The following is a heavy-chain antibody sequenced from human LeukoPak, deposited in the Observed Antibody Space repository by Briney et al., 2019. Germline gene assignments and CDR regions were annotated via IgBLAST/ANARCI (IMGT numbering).Heavy chain of an antibody. Sequence: PGGSLRLSCAASGFTFDDYAMHWVRQAPGKGLEWVSGISWNSGSIGYADSVKGRFTISRDNAKNSLYLQMNSLRAEDTALYYCAKGYGRKPGSYYFDYWGQGTLVTVSS. D-gene: IGHD3-16*01. CDR3: AKGYGRKPGSYYFDY. J-gene: IGHJ4*02. CDR1: GFTFDDYA. V-gene: IGHV3-9*01. CDR2: ISWNSGSI.